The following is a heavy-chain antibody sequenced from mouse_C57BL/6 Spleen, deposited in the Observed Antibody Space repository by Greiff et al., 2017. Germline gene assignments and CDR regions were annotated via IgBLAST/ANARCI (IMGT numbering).Heavy chain of an antibody. CDR3: ARDYSNSYYAMDY. D-gene: IGHD2-5*01. CDR2: INPGSGGT. CDR1: GYAFTNYL. J-gene: IGHJ4*01. Sequence: VKLQQSGAELVRPGTSVKVSCKASGYAFTNYLIEWVKQRPGQGLEWIGVINPGSGGTNYNEKCKGKATLTADKSSSTAYMQLSSLTSEDSAVYFCARDYSNSYYAMDYWGQGTSVTVSS. V-gene: IGHV1-54*01.